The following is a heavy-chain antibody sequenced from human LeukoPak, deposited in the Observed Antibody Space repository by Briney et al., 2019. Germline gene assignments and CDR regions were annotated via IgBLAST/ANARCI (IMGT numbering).Heavy chain of an antibody. D-gene: IGHD2-2*02. CDR3: VRVTDCSSSSCYNVAEYFQH. CDR2: INQDGSQK. CDR1: GFTFSSYG. Sequence: GRSLRLSCAASGFTFSSYGMHWVRQAPGKGLEWVANINQDGSQKYYVDSVKGRFTISRDNAKNSLYLQMNSLRAEDTAVYYCVRVTDCSSSSCYNVAEYFQHWSQGTLVTVSS. J-gene: IGHJ1*01. V-gene: IGHV3-7*03.